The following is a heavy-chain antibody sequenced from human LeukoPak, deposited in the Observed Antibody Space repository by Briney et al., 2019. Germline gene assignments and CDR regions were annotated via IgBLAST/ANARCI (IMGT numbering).Heavy chain of an antibody. Sequence: RASVTVSCKASGYTFTGYYMHWVRQAPGQGLEWMGWINPNSGGTNYAQKFQGRVTMTRDTSISTAYMELSRLRSDDTAVYYCAREVWWGVWRTKYNWFDPWGQGTLVTVSS. D-gene: IGHD2-21*01. CDR2: INPNSGGT. V-gene: IGHV1-2*02. CDR1: GYTFTGYY. CDR3: AREVWWGVWRTKYNWFDP. J-gene: IGHJ5*02.